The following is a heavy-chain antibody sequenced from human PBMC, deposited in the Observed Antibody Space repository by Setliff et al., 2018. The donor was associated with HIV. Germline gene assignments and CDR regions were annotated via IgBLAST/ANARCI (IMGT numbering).Heavy chain of an antibody. CDR3: ASASRMTATGYP. CDR1: GGSISGYH. V-gene: IGHV4-4*09. CDR2: IFTSGST. D-gene: IGHD6-13*01. J-gene: IGHJ5*02. Sequence: SETLSLTCTVSGGSISGYHWNWLRQTPGKGLEWIGYIFTSGSTTYNPSLKSRVTISVDTSKNQFSLKLTSVTAADTAVYYCASASRMTATGYPWGQGTLVTVSS.